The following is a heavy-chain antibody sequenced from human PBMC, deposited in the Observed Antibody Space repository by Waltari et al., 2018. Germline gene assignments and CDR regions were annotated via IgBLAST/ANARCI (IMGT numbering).Heavy chain of an antibody. Sequence: QVQLVQSGAEVKKPGSSVKVSCKASGGTFSSYTISWVRQAPGQGLEWMGRIIPILGIANYAQKFQGRVTITADKSTSTAYMELSSLRSEDTAVYYCARENSSSWYNAFDIWGQGTMVTVSS. V-gene: IGHV1-69*08. D-gene: IGHD6-13*01. CDR2: IIPILGIA. J-gene: IGHJ3*02. CDR3: ARENSSSWYNAFDI. CDR1: GGTFSSYT.